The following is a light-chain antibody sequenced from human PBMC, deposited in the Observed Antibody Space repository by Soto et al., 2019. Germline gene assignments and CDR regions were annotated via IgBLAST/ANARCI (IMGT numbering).Light chain of an antibody. V-gene: IGKV3-20*01. CDR3: QQYGTPLFT. CDR1: QSVTNNF. J-gene: IGKJ3*01. Sequence: IVLTQYPGTLSLSPGERATLSCGASQSVTNNFLAWYQQKPGQAPRLLIYGASSRATGVPDRFSGSGSGTDFTLTISRLEPGDLAVYYCQQYGTPLFTFGPGTKVDIK. CDR2: GAS.